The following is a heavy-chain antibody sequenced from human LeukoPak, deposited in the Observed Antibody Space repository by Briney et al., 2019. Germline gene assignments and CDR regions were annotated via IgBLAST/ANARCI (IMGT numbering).Heavy chain of an antibody. CDR3: AKQKRKNWGSPIDAFDI. CDR1: GFTFSIYA. J-gene: IGHJ3*02. CDR2: ISGSGGTA. D-gene: IGHD7-27*01. Sequence: GESLILSCAASGFTFSIYAMSWVRQAPGKGLEWVSAISGSGGTAYYADSVKGRFTISRDNSKNPLYLQMNSLRAEDTAVYYCAKQKRKNWGSPIDAFDIWGQGTMVTVSS. V-gene: IGHV3-23*01.